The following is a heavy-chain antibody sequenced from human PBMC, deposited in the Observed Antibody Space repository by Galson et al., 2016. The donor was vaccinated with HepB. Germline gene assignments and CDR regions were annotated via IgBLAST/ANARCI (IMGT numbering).Heavy chain of an antibody. V-gene: IGHV4-61*02. CDR3: ARMPDS. CDR1: GVSMSSTSFY. CDR2: IYISGTA. Sequence: TLSLTCTVSGVSMSSTSFYWTWIRQPAGKGLEWIGRIYISGTANYNPSLRSRVTISLDTSKTHLSLKLRSVTASDTAMYYCARMPDSWGQGTLVTVSS. D-gene: IGHD2-2*01. J-gene: IGHJ4*02.